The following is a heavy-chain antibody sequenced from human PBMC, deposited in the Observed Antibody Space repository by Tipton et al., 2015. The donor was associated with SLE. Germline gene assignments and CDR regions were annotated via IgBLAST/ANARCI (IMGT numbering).Heavy chain of an antibody. J-gene: IGHJ4*02. V-gene: IGHV3-30*02. CDR3: AKGLNYDFWSGLDY. CDR1: GFTFSSYG. CDR2: IRYDGSNK. Sequence: SLRLSCAASGFTFSSYGMHWVRQAPGKGLEWVAFIRYDGSNKYYADSVKGRFTISRDNSKNMLYLQMNSLRAEDTAVYYCAKGLNYDFWSGLDYWGQGTLVTVSS. D-gene: IGHD3-3*01.